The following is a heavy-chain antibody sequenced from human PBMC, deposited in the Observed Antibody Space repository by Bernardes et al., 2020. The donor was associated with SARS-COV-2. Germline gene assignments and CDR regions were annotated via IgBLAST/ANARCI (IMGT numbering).Heavy chain of an antibody. Sequence: SETLSPTCTVSGGSIRGYYWSWIRQTPVKGLEWIGSVYYSGSSNYNPSLKSRVSISIDTSKNQFSLKLSSVSAADTAVYYCARDNLLGEYDTTGYAFDYWGQGTLVTVSS. CDR2: VYYSGSS. V-gene: IGHV4-59*01. J-gene: IGHJ4*02. CDR1: GGSIRGYY. D-gene: IGHD3-22*01. CDR3: ARDNLLGEYDTTGYAFDY.